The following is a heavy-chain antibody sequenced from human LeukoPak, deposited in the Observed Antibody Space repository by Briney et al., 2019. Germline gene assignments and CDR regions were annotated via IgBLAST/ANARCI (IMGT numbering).Heavy chain of an antibody. CDR1: GYTFTSYA. CDR2: INAGNGNT. J-gene: IGHJ5*02. D-gene: IGHD3-10*01. CDR3: ARGGHYYGSGSYYPWFDP. Sequence: ASVKVSCKASGYTFTSYAMHWVRQAPGQRLEWMGWINAGNGNTKYSQKFQGRVTITRDTSASTAYMELSSLRSEDTAVYYCARGGHYYGSGSYYPWFDPWGQGTLVTVSS. V-gene: IGHV1-3*01.